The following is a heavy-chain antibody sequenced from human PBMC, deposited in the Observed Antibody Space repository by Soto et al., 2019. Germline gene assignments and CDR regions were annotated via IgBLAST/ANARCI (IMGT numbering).Heavy chain of an antibody. V-gene: IGHV4-31*03. Sequence: PSETLSLSCTVSGGSINSGGYYWSWIRQHPGEGLEWIGYIYYSGSTYYNPSLRSRVTISIDTSKSQFSLKLTSVTAADAAVYYCARVLSLGSTWYFDYWGQGTQVTV. D-gene: IGHD6-13*01. CDR3: ARVLSLGSTWYFDY. CDR1: GGSINSGGYY. J-gene: IGHJ4*02. CDR2: IYYSGST.